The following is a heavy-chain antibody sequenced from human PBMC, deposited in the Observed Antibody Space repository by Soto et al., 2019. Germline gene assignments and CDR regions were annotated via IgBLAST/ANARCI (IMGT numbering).Heavy chain of an antibody. V-gene: IGHV4-31*03. D-gene: IGHD3-10*01. Sequence: QVQLQESGPGLVKPSQTLSLTCTVSGGSISSGGYYWSWIRQHPGKGLEWIGYIYYSGSTYYNPSLKSRVTISVDTSKNQFSLKLSSVTAADTAVYYCARLWFGESNPYSFDYWGQGTLVTVSS. CDR1: GGSISSGGYY. CDR2: IYYSGST. CDR3: ARLWFGESNPYSFDY. J-gene: IGHJ4*02.